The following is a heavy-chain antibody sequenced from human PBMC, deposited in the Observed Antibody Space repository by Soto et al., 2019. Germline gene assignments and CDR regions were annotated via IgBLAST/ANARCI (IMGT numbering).Heavy chain of an antibody. J-gene: IGHJ6*02. D-gene: IGHD3-10*01. Sequence: PSETLSLTCTVSGGSVSSSVYYWGWIRQPPRKGLEWIGSIYYSGSTYYNPSLKSRVTISVDTSKNQFSLKLSSVTAADTAVYYCVRQSGSGSYYIYYYYGMDVWGQGTTVTVSS. CDR1: GGSVSSSVYY. V-gene: IGHV4-39*01. CDR3: VRQSGSGSYYIYYYYGMDV. CDR2: IYYSGST.